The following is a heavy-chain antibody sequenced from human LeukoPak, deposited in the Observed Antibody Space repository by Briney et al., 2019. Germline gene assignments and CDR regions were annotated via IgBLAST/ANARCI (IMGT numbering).Heavy chain of an antibody. V-gene: IGHV3-30*02. CDR2: IRYVGSNK. CDR3: AKDSYYYIDV. CDR1: GFTFRSYG. J-gene: IGHJ6*03. Sequence: GGSLRLSCAASGFTFRSYGMHWVRQAPGKGLEWVTFIRYVGSNKYYTDSVKGRFTISRDNSKNTLYLQMNSLRTEDTAVYYCAKDSYYYIDVWGKGTTVTVSS.